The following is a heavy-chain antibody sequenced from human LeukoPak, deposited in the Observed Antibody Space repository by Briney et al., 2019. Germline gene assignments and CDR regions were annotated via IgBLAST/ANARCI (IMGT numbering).Heavy chain of an antibody. J-gene: IGHJ4*02. D-gene: IGHD6-19*01. CDR3: AKDRGNSGWYVVVSD. Sequence: PGGSLRLSCAASGFTLSSYAMSWVRQAPGKGLVWVSAISGLGDSAYYADFVKGRFTISRDNSKNTLYIQMNSARAEDTAVYYCAKDRGNSGWYVVVSDWGQGTLVTVSS. CDR1: GFTLSSYA. V-gene: IGHV3-23*01. CDR2: ISGLGDSA.